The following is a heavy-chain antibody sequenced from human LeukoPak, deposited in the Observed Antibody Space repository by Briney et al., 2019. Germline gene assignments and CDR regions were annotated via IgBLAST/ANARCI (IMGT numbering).Heavy chain of an antibody. J-gene: IGHJ4*02. CDR1: GFTFSGSA. V-gene: IGHV3-30*02. CDR2: IRYDGSNK. D-gene: IGHD3-22*01. Sequence: LSGGSLRLSCAASGFTFSGSAMHWVRQAPGKGLEWVTFIRYDGSNKYYADSVKGRFTISRDNSKNTLNLHMNSLRAEDTAVYYCAKDPTHYRVWDYYETIGLSYWGQGTLVTVSS. CDR3: AKDPTHYRVWDYYETIGLSY.